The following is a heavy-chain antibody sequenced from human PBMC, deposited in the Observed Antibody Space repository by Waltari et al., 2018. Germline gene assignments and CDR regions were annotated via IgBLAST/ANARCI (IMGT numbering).Heavy chain of an antibody. Sequence: QVQLVQSGAEVKKPGSSVKVSCKASGGTFSSYAISWVRQAPGQGLEWMGGIIPIFGTANYAQKFQGSVTITADKSPSTAYMELSSLRSEDTAVYYCARSRRRDGYNPFDYWGQGTLVTVSS. CDR2: IIPIFGTA. CDR1: GGTFSSYA. D-gene: IGHD5-12*01. CDR3: ARSRRRDGYNPFDY. V-gene: IGHV1-69*14. J-gene: IGHJ4*02.